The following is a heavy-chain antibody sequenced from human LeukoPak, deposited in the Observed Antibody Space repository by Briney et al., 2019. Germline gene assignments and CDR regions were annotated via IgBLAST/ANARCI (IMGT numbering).Heavy chain of an antibody. CDR1: GGSISSSSYY. D-gene: IGHD6-19*01. CDR2: IYYSGST. J-gene: IGHJ5*02. CDR3: ARLTAYYSSGWYWFDP. V-gene: IGHV4-39*01. Sequence: PSETLSLTCTVSGGSISSSSYYWGWIRQPPGKGLEWIGSIYYSGSTYYNPSLKSRVTISVDTSKNQFSLKLSSVTAADTAVYYCARLTAYYSSGWYWFDPWGQGTLVTVSS.